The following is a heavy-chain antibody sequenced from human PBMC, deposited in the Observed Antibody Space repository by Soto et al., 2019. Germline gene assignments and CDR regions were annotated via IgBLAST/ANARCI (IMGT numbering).Heavy chain of an antibody. V-gene: IGHV1-46*01. CDR1: GYTFTSYY. D-gene: IGHD6-13*01. CDR2: INPSGGST. Sequence: ASVKVSCKASGYTFTSYYMHWVRQAPGQGLEWMGIINPSGGSTSYAQKFQGRVTMTRDTSTSTVYMELSSLRSEDTAVYYCARYNKSSSSWYDYYYYGMDVWGQGTTVTVSS. CDR3: ARYNKSSSSWYDYYYYGMDV. J-gene: IGHJ6*02.